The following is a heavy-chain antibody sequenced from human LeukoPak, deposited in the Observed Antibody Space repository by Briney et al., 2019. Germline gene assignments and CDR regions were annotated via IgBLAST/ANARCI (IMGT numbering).Heavy chain of an antibody. V-gene: IGHV3-73*01. D-gene: IGHD2-2*01. CDR3: TRQGTSSYAPEPFDY. J-gene: IGHJ4*02. Sequence: GGSLRLSCAASGFTFSGSAMHWVRQASGKGLEWVGRIRSKANSYATAYAASVKGRFTISRDDSKNTAYLQMNSLKTEDTAVYYCTRQGTSSYAPEPFDYWGQGTLVTVSS. CDR2: IRSKANSYAT. CDR1: GFTFSGSA.